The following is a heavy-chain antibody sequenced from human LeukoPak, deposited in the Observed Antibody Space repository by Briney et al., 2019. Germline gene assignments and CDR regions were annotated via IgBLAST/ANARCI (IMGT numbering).Heavy chain of an antibody. CDR1: GGSISSYY. J-gene: IGHJ6*04. D-gene: IGHD2-2*01. CDR2: IYYSGST. V-gene: IGHV4-59*01. Sequence: SETLSLTCTVSGGSISSYYWIWIRQPPGKGLEGIGYIYYSGSTNYNPSLKSRVTLSVETSKNQCSLKLCSVTAADTAVYYCARGVRSTSWGYYYGMDVWGKGTTVTVSS. CDR3: ARGVRSTSWGYYYGMDV.